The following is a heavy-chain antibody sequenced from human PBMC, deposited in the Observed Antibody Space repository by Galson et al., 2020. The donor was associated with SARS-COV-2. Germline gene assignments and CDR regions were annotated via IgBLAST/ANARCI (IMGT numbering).Heavy chain of an antibody. D-gene: IGHD3-3*01. CDR3: ARSYYDFWSGYFGLAQSLDYYYMDV. Sequence: LSLTCAASGFTFSSYWMHWVRQAPGKGLVWVSRINSDGSSTSYADSVKGRFTISRDNAKNTLYLQMNSLRAEDTAVYYCARSYYDFWSGYFGLAQSLDYYYMDVWGKGTTVTVSS. CDR1: GFTFSSYW. J-gene: IGHJ6*03. CDR2: INSDGSST. V-gene: IGHV3-74*01.